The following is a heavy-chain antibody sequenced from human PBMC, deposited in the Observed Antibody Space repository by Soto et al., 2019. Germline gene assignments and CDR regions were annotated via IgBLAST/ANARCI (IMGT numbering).Heavy chain of an antibody. CDR2: ISSSGNTM. D-gene: IGHD2-21*01. CDR3: ARTLPFEY. Sequence: PGGSLRLSCAVSGFSFNTYEMSWVRQAPGKGLEWVSYISSSGNTMYYAASVKGRFTVSRDNAKNSLYLQMTGLRADDTAVYYCARTLPFEYWGQGTQVTVSS. CDR1: GFSFNTYE. V-gene: IGHV3-48*03. J-gene: IGHJ4*02.